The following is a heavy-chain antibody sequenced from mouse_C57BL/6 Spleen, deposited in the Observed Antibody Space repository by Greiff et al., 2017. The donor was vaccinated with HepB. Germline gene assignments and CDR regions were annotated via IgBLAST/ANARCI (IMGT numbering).Heavy chain of an antibody. CDR2: IDPSDSET. Sequence: VQLQQSGAELVRPGSSVKLSCKASGYTFTSYWMHWVKQRPIQGLEWIGNIDPSDSETHYNQKFKDKATLTVDKSSSTAYMQLSSLTSEDSAVYYCVRSNYREYFDVWGTGTTVTVSS. J-gene: IGHJ1*03. D-gene: IGHD2-12*01. CDR3: VRSNYREYFDV. CDR1: GYTFTSYW. V-gene: IGHV1-52*01.